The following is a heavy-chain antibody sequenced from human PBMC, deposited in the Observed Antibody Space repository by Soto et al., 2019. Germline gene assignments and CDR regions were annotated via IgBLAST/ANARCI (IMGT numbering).Heavy chain of an antibody. D-gene: IGHD4-17*01. CDR1: GFTFSSYS. J-gene: IGHJ5*02. CDR3: ARENYGDYLNWFDP. CDR2: ISSSSTI. V-gene: IGHV3-48*02. Sequence: HPGGSLRLSCAASGFTFSSYSMNWVRQAPGKGLEWVSYISSSSTIYYADSVKGRFTISRDNAKNSLYLQMNSLRDEDTAVYYCARENYGDYLNWFDPWGQGTLVTVSS.